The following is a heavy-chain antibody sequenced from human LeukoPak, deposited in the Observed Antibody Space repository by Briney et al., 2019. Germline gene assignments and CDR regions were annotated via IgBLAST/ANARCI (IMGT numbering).Heavy chain of an antibody. CDR3: ARGPSLFDY. V-gene: IGHV4-39*07. J-gene: IGHJ4*02. CDR2: IYSSGST. Sequence: SETQSLTCTVSGGSISSSNYFWGWVRQPPGKGLEWIGSIYSSGSTYYNPSLKSRVTISVDTSKKQFSLKLSSVTAVDAAVYHCARGPSLFDYWGQGTLVTVSS. CDR1: GGSISSSNYF.